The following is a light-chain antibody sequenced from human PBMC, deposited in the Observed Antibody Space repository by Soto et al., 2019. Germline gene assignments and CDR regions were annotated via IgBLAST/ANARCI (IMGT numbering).Light chain of an antibody. V-gene: IGKV1-9*01. CDR1: QDISDY. J-gene: IGKJ4*01. CDR3: QQLNSYPLT. Sequence: DIQLTQSPSFLSASVGDRVTIPCRASQDISDYLAWYQQRPGKAPKLLIYAASTLQSGVPSRFSGSGSGTEFTLTISSLQPEDFATYSCQQLNSYPLTFGGGTKVDI. CDR2: AAS.